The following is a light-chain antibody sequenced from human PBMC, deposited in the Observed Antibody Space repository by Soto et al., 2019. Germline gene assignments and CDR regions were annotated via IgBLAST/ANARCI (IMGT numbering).Light chain of an antibody. CDR2: EAS. CDR3: QQINTLPFT. CDR1: HDISTY. V-gene: IGKV1-9*01. Sequence: DIQLTQSPSLLSASVGDXVTITCRASHDISTYLAWYQQKPGKAPKLMIYEASTLQSGVPSRFSGSGSGTEFTLTISGLLPEDFATYHCQQINTLPFTFGQGTRLEIK. J-gene: IGKJ5*01.